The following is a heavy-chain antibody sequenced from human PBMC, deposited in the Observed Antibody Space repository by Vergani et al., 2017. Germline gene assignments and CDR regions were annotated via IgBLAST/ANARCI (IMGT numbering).Heavy chain of an antibody. J-gene: IGHJ4*02. CDR1: GGTFSTYA. CDR3: ARDRRYCSGGSCCLDY. Sequence: QVQLVQSGAEVKKPGSSVKVSCKASGGTFSTYAISWVRQAPGQGLEWMGRLIPIFGTTNYAQNFQGRVTITADESTSTAYMELSSLRSEDTAVYYCARDRRYCSGGSCCLDYWGQGTLITVSS. D-gene: IGHD2-15*01. CDR2: LIPIFGTT. V-gene: IGHV1-69*13.